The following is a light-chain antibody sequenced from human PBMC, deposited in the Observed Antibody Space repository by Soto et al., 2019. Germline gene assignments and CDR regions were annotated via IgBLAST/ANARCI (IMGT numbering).Light chain of an antibody. CDR3: SSYTDSSNYV. V-gene: IGLV2-14*01. J-gene: IGLJ1*01. Sequence: QSVLTQPASVSGSPGQSITISCTGTSSDLAIYNYVSWYQQQPGKAPKLMIYQATNRPSGVSNRFSGSRSGNTASLTISGLQAEDEADYYCSSYTDSSNYVFGTGTKLTVL. CDR1: SSDLAIYNY. CDR2: QAT.